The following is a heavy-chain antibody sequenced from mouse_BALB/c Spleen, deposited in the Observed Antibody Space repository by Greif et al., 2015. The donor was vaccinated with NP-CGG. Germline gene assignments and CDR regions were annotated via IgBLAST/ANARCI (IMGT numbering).Heavy chain of an antibody. D-gene: IGHD1-1*01. J-gene: IGHJ4*01. CDR1: GFNIKDTY. V-gene: IGHV14-3*02. Sequence: EVQLQESGAELVKPGASVKLSCTASGFNIKDTYMHWVKQRPEQGLEWIGRIDPANGNTKYDPKFQGKATITADTSSNTAYLQLSSLTSEDTAVYYCATPLYGPLMDYWGQGTSVTVSS. CDR3: ATPLYGPLMDY. CDR2: IDPANGNT.